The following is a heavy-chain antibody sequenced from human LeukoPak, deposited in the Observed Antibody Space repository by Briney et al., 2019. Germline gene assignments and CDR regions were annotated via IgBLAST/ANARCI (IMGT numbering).Heavy chain of an antibody. V-gene: IGHV3-21*01. J-gene: IGHJ4*02. CDR2: ISSSSSYI. Sequence: GGSLRLSCAASGFTFRSYSMNWVRQAPGKGLEWVSFISSSSSYIYYADSVKGRFTISRDNAKNSLYLQMNSLRAEDTAVYYCARGIDDFWSGPIDNWGQGILVTVSS. D-gene: IGHD3-3*01. CDR1: GFTFRSYS. CDR3: ARGIDDFWSGPIDN.